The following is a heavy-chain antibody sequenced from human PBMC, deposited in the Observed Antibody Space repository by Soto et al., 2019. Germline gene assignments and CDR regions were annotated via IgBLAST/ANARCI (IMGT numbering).Heavy chain of an antibody. CDR3: ARVGTLQTFDY. D-gene: IGHD1-1*01. CDR1: GGSFSGYY. Sequence: PSETLSLTCAVYGGSFSGYYWSWIRQPPGKGLEWIGEINHSGSTNYNPSLKSRVTISVDTSKNQFSLKLSSVTAADTAVYYCARVGTLQTFDYWGQGTLVTVSS. CDR2: INHSGST. V-gene: IGHV4-34*01. J-gene: IGHJ4*02.